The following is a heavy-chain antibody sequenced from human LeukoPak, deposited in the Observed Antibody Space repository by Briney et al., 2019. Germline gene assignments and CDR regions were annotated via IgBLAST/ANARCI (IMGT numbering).Heavy chain of an antibody. CDR3: PSRYSHGEDFDY. D-gene: IGHD5-18*01. CDR2: IIPIFGTA. V-gene: IGHV1-69*01. CDR1: GGTFTSYA. J-gene: IGHJ4*02. Sequence: SVKVSCKASGGTFTSYAISGVRQAPGQGGEWLGGIIPIFGTANYAQKFQGRMAITPDESTNRAYMELSRMRSEDTAVYYCPSRYSHGEDFDYWGQGTLVTASS.